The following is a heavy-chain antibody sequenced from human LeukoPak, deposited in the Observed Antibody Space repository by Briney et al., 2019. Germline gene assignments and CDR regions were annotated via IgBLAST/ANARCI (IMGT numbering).Heavy chain of an antibody. CDR1: GFTFSSYW. CDR3: LVTTRSRGFDY. Sequence: GGSLRLSCAASGFTFSSYWMSWVRQAPGKGLEWVANIRQDGSVQNCVDSVKGRFTISRDNPKNSVYLQMSSLRAEDTAVYYCLVTTRSRGFDYWGQGTLVTVSS. V-gene: IGHV3-7*01. J-gene: IGHJ4*02. CDR2: IRQDGSVQ. D-gene: IGHD1/OR15-1a*01.